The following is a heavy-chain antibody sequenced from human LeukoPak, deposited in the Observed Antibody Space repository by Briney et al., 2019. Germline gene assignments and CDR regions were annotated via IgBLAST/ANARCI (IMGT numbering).Heavy chain of an antibody. CDR3: ARDTPNVDSNHHLATIDY. J-gene: IGHJ4*02. D-gene: IGHD4-11*01. Sequence: GRSLRLSCAASGFTFSSYAMHWVRQAPGKGLEWVSYISSSSSTIYYADSVKGRFTISRDNAKNSLCLQMNSLRAEDTAVYYCARDTPNVDSNHHLATIDYWGQGTLVTVSS. CDR1: GFTFSSYA. V-gene: IGHV3-48*04. CDR2: ISSSSSTI.